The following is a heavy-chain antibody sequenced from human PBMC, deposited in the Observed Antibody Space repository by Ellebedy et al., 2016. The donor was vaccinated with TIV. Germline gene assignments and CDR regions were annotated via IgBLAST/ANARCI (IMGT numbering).Heavy chain of an antibody. CDR3: AKDLSDYGDYGVFDY. V-gene: IGHV3-9*01. J-gene: IGHJ4*02. CDR2: ISWNSGSI. D-gene: IGHD4-17*01. CDR1: GFTFDDYA. Sequence: SLKISCAASGFTFDDYAMHWVRQAPGKGLEWVSGISWNSGSIGYADSVKGRFTISRDNAKNSLYLQMNSLRAEDTALYYCAKDLSDYGDYGVFDYWGQGTLVTVSS.